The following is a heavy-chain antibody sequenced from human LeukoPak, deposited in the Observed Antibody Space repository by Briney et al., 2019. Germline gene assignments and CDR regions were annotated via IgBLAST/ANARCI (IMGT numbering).Heavy chain of an antibody. Sequence: SETLSLTCAVYGGSFSVYYWSWIRQPPGKGLEWIGEINHSGSTNYNPSLKSRVTISVDTSKNQLSLKLSSVTAADTAVYYCARGRRTIFGVVTPYYYGMDVWGQGTTVTVSS. D-gene: IGHD3-3*01. CDR3: ARGRRTIFGVVTPYYYGMDV. J-gene: IGHJ6*02. V-gene: IGHV4-34*01. CDR2: INHSGST. CDR1: GGSFSVYY.